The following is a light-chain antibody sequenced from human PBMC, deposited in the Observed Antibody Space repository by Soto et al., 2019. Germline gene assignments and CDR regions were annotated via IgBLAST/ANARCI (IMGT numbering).Light chain of an antibody. CDR2: GAS. CDR3: QQYNNWPPT. J-gene: IGKJ1*01. CDR1: QSVSSN. Sequence: EIVMTQSPATLSVSPGERATLSCRASQSVSSNFAWYQQKPGQSPRLLINGASTRATGIPARFSGSGSGTEFHLPIRRLQSEDFGVYYCQQYNNWPPTFGQGTKVEFK. V-gene: IGKV3-15*01.